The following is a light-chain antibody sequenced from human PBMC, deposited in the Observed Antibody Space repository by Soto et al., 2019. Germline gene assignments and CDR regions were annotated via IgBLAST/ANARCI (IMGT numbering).Light chain of an antibody. Sequence: IVFTQSPVTLSLSPGEGVTLSCRAGQIVTSSQLAWYQQKPGQAPRLLVFGASSRVLGIPDRFSGSGSGTDFTLTISRLEPEDFAVYYCRQYGSSGTFGQGTKVDI. V-gene: IGKV3-20*01. CDR2: GAS. CDR1: QIVTSSQ. J-gene: IGKJ1*01. CDR3: RQYGSSGT.